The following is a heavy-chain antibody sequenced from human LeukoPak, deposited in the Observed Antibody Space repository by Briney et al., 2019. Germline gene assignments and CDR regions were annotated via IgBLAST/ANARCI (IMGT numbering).Heavy chain of an antibody. CDR3: AREGSGSYENWFDP. CDR1: GGSISSYY. D-gene: IGHD3-10*01. CDR2: IYTSGST. J-gene: IGHJ5*02. Sequence: SETLSLTCTVSGGSISSYYWSWIRQPAGKGLEWIGRIYTSGSTNHNPSLKSRVTMSVDTSKNQFSLKLSSVTAADTAVYYCAREGSGSYENWFDPWGQGTLVTVSS. V-gene: IGHV4-4*07.